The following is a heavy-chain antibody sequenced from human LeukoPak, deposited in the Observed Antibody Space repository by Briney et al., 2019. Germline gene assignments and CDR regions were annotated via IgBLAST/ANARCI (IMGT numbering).Heavy chain of an antibody. V-gene: IGHV4-61*01. J-gene: IGHJ3*02. D-gene: IGHD4-23*01. CDR1: GGSVSSGSYY. CDR2: IYYSGST. CDR3: ARWTTVVPDDAFDI. Sequence: SETLSLTRTVSGGSVSSGSYYWSWIRQPPGKGLEWIGYIYYSGSTNYNPSLKSRVTISVDTSKNQFSLKLSSVTAADTAVYYCARWTTVVPDDAFDIWGQGTMVTVSS.